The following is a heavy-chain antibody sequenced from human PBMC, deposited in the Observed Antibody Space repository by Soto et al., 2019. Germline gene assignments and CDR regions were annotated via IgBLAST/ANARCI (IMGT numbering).Heavy chain of an antibody. V-gene: IGHV3-53*01. CDR2: IYTGGST. Sequence: EEQLVESGGGLIQPGGSLRLSCVGSGFSVINSYVSWVRQAPGQGLEWVSIIYTGGSTYYADSVKGRFTMSRDTSKNTVSLRMNSLRAEDTALYYCAKEGSDGWCHLWGQGTPVTVSS. CDR3: AKEGSDGWCHL. J-gene: IGHJ5*02. CDR1: GFSVINSY. D-gene: IGHD1-26*01.